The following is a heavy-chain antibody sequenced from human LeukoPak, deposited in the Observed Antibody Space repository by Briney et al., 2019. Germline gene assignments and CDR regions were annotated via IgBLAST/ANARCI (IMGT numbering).Heavy chain of an antibody. D-gene: IGHD5-18*01. CDR1: GFTFDDYA. Sequence: GGSLRLSCAASGFTFDDYAMHWVRQAPGKGLEWVSLISWDGGSTYYADSVKGRFTISRDNSKNSPYLQMNSLRAEDTALYYCAKDGGPPGYSYGRTYYYYYYMDVWGKGTTVTVSS. CDR3: AKDGGPPGYSYGRTYYYYYYMDV. J-gene: IGHJ6*03. V-gene: IGHV3-43D*03. CDR2: ISWDGGST.